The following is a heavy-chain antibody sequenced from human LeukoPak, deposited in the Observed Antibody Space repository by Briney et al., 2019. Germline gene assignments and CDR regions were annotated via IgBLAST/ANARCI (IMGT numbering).Heavy chain of an antibody. J-gene: IGHJ1*01. D-gene: IGHD5-18*01. CDR2: ISSSSSYI. Sequence: GGSLRLSCAASGFTFSSYSMNWVRQAPGKGLEWVSSISSSSSYIYYADSVKGRFTISRDNAKNSLYLQMNSLRAEDTAVYYCARDDGYSYGPTANKQHWGQGTLVTVSS. V-gene: IGHV3-21*01. CDR3: ARDDGYSYGPTANKQH. CDR1: GFTFSSYS.